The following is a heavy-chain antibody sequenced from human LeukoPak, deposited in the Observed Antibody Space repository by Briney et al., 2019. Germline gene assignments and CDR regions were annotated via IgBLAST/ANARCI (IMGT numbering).Heavy chain of an antibody. Sequence: GGSLGLSCAASGFSFSDFYMSWIRQAPGMGLEWISYIGTRSNPIYYADSVKGRFTISRDDAKNSLYLQMNSLRDEDTAVYFCAREARGSGRDFDYWGQGILVTVSS. V-gene: IGHV3-11*01. CDR3: AREARGSGRDFDY. D-gene: IGHD1-26*01. CDR1: GFSFSDFY. J-gene: IGHJ4*02. CDR2: IGTRSNPI.